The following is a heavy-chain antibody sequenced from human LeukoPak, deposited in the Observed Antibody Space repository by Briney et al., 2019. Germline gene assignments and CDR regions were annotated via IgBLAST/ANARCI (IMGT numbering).Heavy chain of an antibody. CDR3: AKTSLSDPSGHYYYMDV. CDR2: ISSSSSTI. V-gene: IGHV3-48*01. CDR1: GFTFSSYG. J-gene: IGHJ6*03. D-gene: IGHD3-3*01. Sequence: GGSLRLSCAASGFTFSSYGMTWVRQAPGKGLEWVSYISSSSSTIYYADSVKGRFTISRDNSQNTVSLQLNNLRIEDTAPYYCAKTSLSDPSGHYYYMDVWGKGTTVTVSS.